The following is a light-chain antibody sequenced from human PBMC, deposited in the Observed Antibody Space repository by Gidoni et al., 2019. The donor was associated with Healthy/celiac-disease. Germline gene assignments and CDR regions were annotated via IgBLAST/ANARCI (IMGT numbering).Light chain of an antibody. Sequence: EILLTQAPGTLSLSPGERATLSCRASQSVSSSDLAWYQQKPGQAPRLLIYGASSRATGIPDRCSGSGSGTDFTLTISRLEPEDFAVYYCQQYGSSPPWTFXQXTKVEIK. CDR3: QQYGSSPPWT. V-gene: IGKV3-20*01. CDR2: GAS. CDR1: QSVSSSD. J-gene: IGKJ1*01.